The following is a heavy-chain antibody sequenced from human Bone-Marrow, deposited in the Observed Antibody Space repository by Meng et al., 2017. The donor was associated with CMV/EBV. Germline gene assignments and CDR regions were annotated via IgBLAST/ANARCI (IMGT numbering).Heavy chain of an antibody. V-gene: IGHV4-39*01. J-gene: IGHJ5*02. CDR3: ARSTGAAAYDP. CDR1: GGSISSNNYF. Sequence: SETLSLTCTVSGGSISSNNYFWGWIRQPPGKGLEWIGSIYYTGSTYYNPSLKSRVTISVDTSKNQFSLKLSSVTAAETAVYYCARSTGAAAYDPWGQGTLVTVSS. D-gene: IGHD1-26*01. CDR2: IYYTGST.